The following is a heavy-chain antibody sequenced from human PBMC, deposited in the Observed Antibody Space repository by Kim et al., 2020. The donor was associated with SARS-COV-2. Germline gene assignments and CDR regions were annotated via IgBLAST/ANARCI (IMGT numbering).Heavy chain of an antibody. J-gene: IGHJ4*02. CDR2: IYSGGST. D-gene: IGHD3-3*01. Sequence: GGSLRLSCAASGFTVSSNYMSWVRQAPGKGLEWVSVIYSGGSTYYADSVKGRFTISRDNSKNTLYLQMNSLRAEDTAVYYCAREGGDFWSGPSLDYWGQGTLVTVSS. V-gene: IGHV3-66*01. CDR1: GFTVSSNY. CDR3: AREGGDFWSGPSLDY.